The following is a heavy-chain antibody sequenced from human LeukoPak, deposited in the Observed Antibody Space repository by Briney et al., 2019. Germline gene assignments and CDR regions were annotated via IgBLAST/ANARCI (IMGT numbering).Heavy chain of an antibody. CDR1: GGSISSYY. Sequence: SETLSLTCTVSGGSISSYYWSWVRQPAGKGVEWIGRIYTSGSTNYNPSLKSRDTMSVETYKNQFSLKLSSVTAADTAVYYCARDSVVFWSGAPFDYWGQGTLVTVSS. D-gene: IGHD3-3*01. V-gene: IGHV4-4*07. CDR2: IYTSGST. J-gene: IGHJ4*02. CDR3: ARDSVVFWSGAPFDY.